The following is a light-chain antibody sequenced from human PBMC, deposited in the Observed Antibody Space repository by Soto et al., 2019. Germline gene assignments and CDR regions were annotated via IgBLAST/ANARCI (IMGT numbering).Light chain of an antibody. CDR1: QSVSSSY. CDR2: GAS. J-gene: IGKJ4*01. Sequence: EIVLTQSPGTLSLSPGERATLSCRASQSVSSSYLAWYQQKPGQAPRLLIYGASSRATGIPDRFSGSGSGTDLTLTISRLELEDFAVYYCQQYGSSPLLTFGGGTKVDIK. CDR3: QQYGSSPLLT. V-gene: IGKV3-20*01.